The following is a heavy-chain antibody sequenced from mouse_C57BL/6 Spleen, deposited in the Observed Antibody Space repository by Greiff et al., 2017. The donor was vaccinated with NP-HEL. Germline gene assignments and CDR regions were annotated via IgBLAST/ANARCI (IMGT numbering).Heavy chain of an antibody. J-gene: IGHJ3*01. CDR3: ASGGPGLAWFAY. CDR1: GFSLTSYG. CDR2: IWGVGST. V-gene: IGHV2-6*01. Sequence: VQLQQSGPGLVAPSQSLSIPCTVSGFSLTSYGVDWVRQSPGKGLEWLGVIWGVGSTNYNSALKSRLSISKDNSKSQVFLKMNSLQTDDTAMYYCASGGPGLAWFAYWGQGTLVTVSA.